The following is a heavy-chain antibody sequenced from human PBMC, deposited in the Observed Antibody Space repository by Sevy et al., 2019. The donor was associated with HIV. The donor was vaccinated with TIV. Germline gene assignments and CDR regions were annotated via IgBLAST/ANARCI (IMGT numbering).Heavy chain of an antibody. CDR3: ARDQPTDFYYDSSGYYQNTVFDY. CDR2: ISAYNGNT. J-gene: IGHJ4*02. D-gene: IGHD3-22*01. V-gene: IGHV1-18*01. CDR1: GYTFTSYG. Sequence: ASLKVSCKASGYTFTSYGISWVRQAPGQGLEWMGWISAYNGNTNYAQKLQGRVTMTTDTSTSTAYMELRSLRSDDTAVYYCARDQPTDFYYDSSGYYQNTVFDYWGQGTLVTVSS.